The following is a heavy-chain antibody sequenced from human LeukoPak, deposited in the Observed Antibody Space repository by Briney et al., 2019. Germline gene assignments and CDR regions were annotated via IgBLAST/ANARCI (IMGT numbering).Heavy chain of an antibody. CDR1: GGSISSSNW. D-gene: IGHD3-10*01. CDR3: ARGFSVVRGVISIFDY. J-gene: IGHJ4*02. Sequence: SGTLSLTCTVSGGSISSSNWWSWVRQPPGKGLEWIGEIYHSGSTNYNPSLKSRVTISVDTSKNQFSLKLSSVTAADTAVYYCARGFSVVRGVISIFDYWGQGTLVTVSS. CDR2: IYHSGST. V-gene: IGHV4-4*02.